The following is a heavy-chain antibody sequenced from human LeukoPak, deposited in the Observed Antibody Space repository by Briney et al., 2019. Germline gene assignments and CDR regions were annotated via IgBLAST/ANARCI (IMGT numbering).Heavy chain of an antibody. CDR2: INSDGGGT. CDR3: ARGGLQPFDN. J-gene: IGHJ4*02. V-gene: IGHV3-74*01. CDR1: GFTFSTYW. Sequence: GGALRLSCAAPGFTFSTYWMRWGRQAPGKGGGWGSGINSDGGGTDYADSVKGRFTISREKAKNTLYMQMKRRREDDTAVYYCARGGLQPFDNWGQGTLVTVSS.